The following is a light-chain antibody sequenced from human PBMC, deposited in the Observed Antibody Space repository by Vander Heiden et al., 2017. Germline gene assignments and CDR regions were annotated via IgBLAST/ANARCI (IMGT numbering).Light chain of an antibody. J-gene: IGLJ3*02. CDR2: SNN. Sequence: SVLTQPPSASGTPGQRVTISCSGSRSNIGSNTVNWYQQPPGTAPKLLIYSNNQRPSGVPDRFSGSKYGTSASLAISGLQAEDEADYYCAAWDDSLNGWVFGGGTKLTVL. V-gene: IGLV1-44*01. CDR1: RSNIGSNT. CDR3: AAWDDSLNGWV.